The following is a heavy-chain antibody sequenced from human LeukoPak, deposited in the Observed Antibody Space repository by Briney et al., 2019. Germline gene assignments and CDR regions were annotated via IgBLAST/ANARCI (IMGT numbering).Heavy chain of an antibody. J-gene: IGHJ4*02. CDR2: IWYDGSNK. CDR3: ATSGSYYRFEY. Sequence: GRSLRLSCAASGFTFSSYGMHWVRQAPGKGLEWVAVIWYDGSNKYYADSVKGRFTISRDNSKNTLYLQMNSLGAEDTAVYYCATSGSYYRFEYWGQGTLVTVSS. V-gene: IGHV3-33*01. CDR1: GFTFSSYG. D-gene: IGHD1-26*01.